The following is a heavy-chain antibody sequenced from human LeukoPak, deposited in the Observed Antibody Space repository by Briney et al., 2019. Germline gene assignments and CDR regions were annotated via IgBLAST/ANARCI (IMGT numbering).Heavy chain of an antibody. D-gene: IGHD3-16*02. J-gene: IGHJ3*02. Sequence: ASVKVSCKASGGTFSNYAISWVRQAPGQGLEWMGGIIPIFGTANYAQKFQGRVTIAADESTSTAYMELSSLRSEDTAVYYCARVTYDYVWGSYRYLGAFDIWGQGTMVTLSS. CDR3: ARVTYDYVWGSYRYLGAFDI. V-gene: IGHV1-69*13. CDR1: GGTFSNYA. CDR2: IIPIFGTA.